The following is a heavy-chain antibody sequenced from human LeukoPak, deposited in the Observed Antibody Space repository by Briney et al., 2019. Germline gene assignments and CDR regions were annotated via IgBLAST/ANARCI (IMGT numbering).Heavy chain of an antibody. D-gene: IGHD4/OR15-4a*01. CDR2: IYYSGST. Sequence: PSETLSLTCAVYGVSFSGYYWSWIRQHPGKGLEWIGYIYYSGSTYYNPSLKSRVTISVDTSKNQFSLKLSSVTAADTAVYYCARDLTTIGSFDYWGQGTLVTVSS. CDR1: GVSFSGYY. V-gene: IGHV4-31*11. J-gene: IGHJ4*02. CDR3: ARDLTTIGSFDY.